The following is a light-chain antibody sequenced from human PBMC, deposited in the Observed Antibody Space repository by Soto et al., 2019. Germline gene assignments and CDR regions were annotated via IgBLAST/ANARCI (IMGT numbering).Light chain of an antibody. Sequence: ALTLPRLLTRAPTHSPTISCTGGTTNIGAVYDVLWYQHLPGTAPKLLIYGISNRPSGVHKRFSGSKSGTAASLAITVIQAEHEADDFGQYYDRILSGFYVFGAGT. CDR3: QYYDRILSGFYV. J-gene: IGLJ1*01. CDR2: GIS. CDR1: TTNIGAVYD. V-gene: IGLV1-40*01.